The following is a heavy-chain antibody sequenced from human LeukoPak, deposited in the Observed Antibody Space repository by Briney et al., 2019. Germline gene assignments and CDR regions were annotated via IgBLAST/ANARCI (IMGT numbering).Heavy chain of an antibody. CDR1: GYSISSGYY. CDR2: IYHSGTT. Sequence: PSETLSLTCTVSGYSISSGYYWGWIRQPPGKGLEWIGSIYHSGTTYYNPSLKSRLTISVDTSKNQFSLKLSSVTAADTAVYYCARQAGYSSSWLHYYYYYYMDVWGKGTTVTISS. V-gene: IGHV4-38-2*02. D-gene: IGHD6-13*01. CDR3: ARQAGYSSSWLHYYYYYYMDV. J-gene: IGHJ6*03.